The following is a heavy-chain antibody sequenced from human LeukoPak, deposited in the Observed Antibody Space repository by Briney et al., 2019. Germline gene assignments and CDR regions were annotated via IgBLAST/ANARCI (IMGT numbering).Heavy chain of an antibody. D-gene: IGHD7-27*01. V-gene: IGHV1-46*01. CDR1: GYTFTSYY. J-gene: IGHJ3*02. CDR2: INPSGGST. CDR3: ARPQDFGLTGMNAFDI. Sequence: GASVKVSCKASGYTFTSYYMHWVRQAPGQGLEWMGIINPSGGSTSYAQKFQGRVTMTRDTSTSTVYMELSSLRSEDTAVYYCARPQDFGLTGMNAFDIWGQGTMVTVSS.